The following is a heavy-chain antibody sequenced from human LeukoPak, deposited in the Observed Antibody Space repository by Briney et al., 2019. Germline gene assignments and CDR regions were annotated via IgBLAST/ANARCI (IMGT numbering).Heavy chain of an antibody. CDR1: GYTFTSYY. D-gene: IGHD3-22*01. CDR3: TRSAVVLPYYFDY. CDR2: INPSGGST. Sequence: ASVKVSCKASGYTFTSYYMHWVRQAPGQGLEWMGIINPSGGSTSYAQKFQGRVTLTEDTSADTAYLELISLRSEDTAVYYCTRSAVVLPYYFDYWGQGTLVTVSS. V-gene: IGHV1-46*03. J-gene: IGHJ4*02.